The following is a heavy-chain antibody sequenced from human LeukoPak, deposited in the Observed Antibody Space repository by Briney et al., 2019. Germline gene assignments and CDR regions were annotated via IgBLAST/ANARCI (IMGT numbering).Heavy chain of an antibody. D-gene: IGHD6-19*01. CDR3: AGERGEEYSSGWYKRNYFDN. J-gene: IGHJ4*02. V-gene: IGHV4-39*07. Sequence: SETLSLTCTVSGDSFSSVTDYWAWIRQPPGKGLEWIASGDYSGGTYYNQSLESRVAISADMSKNQFSLKLTSVTGADTAVYYCAGERGEEYSSGWYKRNYFDNWGQGIRVTVSS. CDR1: GDSFSSVTDY. CDR2: GDYSGGT.